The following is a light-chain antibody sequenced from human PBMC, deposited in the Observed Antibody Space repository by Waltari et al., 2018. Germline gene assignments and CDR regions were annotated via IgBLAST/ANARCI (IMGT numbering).Light chain of an antibody. CDR2: DTS. CDR1: TGAVTSGHY. Sequence: QAVVTQEPSLTVSPGGTVTLTCGSSTGAVTSGHYPYWFQQKPGQAPRTLIYDTSNKHSWTPARFSGSLLGGKAALTLSGAQPEDEAEYYCVLSYSGPLFGGGTKLTVL. V-gene: IGLV7-46*01. J-gene: IGLJ3*02. CDR3: VLSYSGPL.